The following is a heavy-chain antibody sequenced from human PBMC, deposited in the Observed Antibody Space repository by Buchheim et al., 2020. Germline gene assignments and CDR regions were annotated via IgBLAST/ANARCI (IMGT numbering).Heavy chain of an antibody. CDR2: IYYSGST. D-gene: IGHD3-16*01. CDR3: ARSNLGIGDWFNP. V-gene: IGHV4-39*01. CDR1: GGSISSSSYY. Sequence: QLQLQESGPGLVKPSETLSLTCTVSGGSISSSSYYWGWIRQPPGKGLEWIGSIYYSGSTYYNPSLTSRVTISVDTSKNQFSLKLNSVTAADTAVYYCARSNLGIGDWFNPWGQGTL. J-gene: IGHJ5*02.